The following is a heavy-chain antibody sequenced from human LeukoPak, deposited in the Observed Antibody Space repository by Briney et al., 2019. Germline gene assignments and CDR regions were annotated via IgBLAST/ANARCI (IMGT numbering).Heavy chain of an antibody. Sequence: KPSETLSLTCIVSGVSIGTYYWSWIRQSPGKGLEWIGYIYVTGSTRYNPYLQSRVTISVDTSRNQFFLKMSSVTAADTAVYYCARHIGGGIEDMDVWGTGTKVTVSS. D-gene: IGHD3-16*02. V-gene: IGHV4-59*08. CDR3: ARHIGGGIEDMDV. CDR2: IYVTGST. CDR1: GVSIGTYY. J-gene: IGHJ6*03.